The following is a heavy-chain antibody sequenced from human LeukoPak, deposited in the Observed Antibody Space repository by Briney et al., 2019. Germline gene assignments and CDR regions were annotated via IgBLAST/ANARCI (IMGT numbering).Heavy chain of an antibody. V-gene: IGHV3-74*01. CDR1: GFTFSSYW. D-gene: IGHD2-2*01. CDR3: AKGSSASCYSSVNF. CDR2: IKSDGSGT. J-gene: IGHJ4*02. Sequence: PGGSLRLSCTASGFTFSSYWMHWVRQAPGKGLVWVSRIKSDGSGTNYADSVSGRFTVSRDNAKNTLYLQMSSLRADDTAVYYCAKGSSASCYSSVNFWGQGTLVTVSS.